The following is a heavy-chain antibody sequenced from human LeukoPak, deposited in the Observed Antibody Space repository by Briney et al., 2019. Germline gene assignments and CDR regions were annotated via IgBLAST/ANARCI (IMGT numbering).Heavy chain of an antibody. D-gene: IGHD6-13*01. V-gene: IGHV3-9*01. CDR3: AKDIAAAGTYYYYYGMDV. CDR1: GFTFDDYA. CDR2: ISWNSGSI. J-gene: IGHJ6*02. Sequence: PGGSLRLSCAASGFTFDDYAMHWVRQAPGKGLEWVSGISWNSGSIGYADSVKGRFAISRDNAKNSLYLQMNSLRAEDTALYYCAKDIAAAGTYYYYYGMDVWGQGTTVTVSS.